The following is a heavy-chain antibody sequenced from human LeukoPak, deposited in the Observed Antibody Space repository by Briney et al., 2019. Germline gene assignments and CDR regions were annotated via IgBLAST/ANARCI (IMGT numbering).Heavy chain of an antibody. CDR3: ARDGRCGGDCYAS. J-gene: IGHJ4*02. D-gene: IGHD2-21*02. CDR2: ISSSSTYI. CDR1: GFSFSSYT. Sequence: GRSLRLSCAASGFSFSSYTMNWVSQAPGKGLEWDPIISSSSTYIYYADSVKGRFTISRDNAKSALYLQMNSLRVEDTAVYYCARDGRCGGDCYASWGQGTLVTVSS. V-gene: IGHV3-21*01.